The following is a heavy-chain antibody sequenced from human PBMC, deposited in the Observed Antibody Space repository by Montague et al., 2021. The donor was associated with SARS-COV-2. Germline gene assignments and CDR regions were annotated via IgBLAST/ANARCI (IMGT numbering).Heavy chain of an antibody. CDR2: IKEGGSEE. Sequence: SLRLSCSASGFTFTNYWMNWVRQAPGKGLEWVASIKEGGSEEHYXDSLKGRFTISRDTAKNSVYLQMNTLRVEDTAVYYCARCRVVEGESRYRSFDYWGQGALVTVSS. CDR1: GFTFTNYW. V-gene: IGHV3-7*01. D-gene: IGHD2-15*01. J-gene: IGHJ4*02. CDR3: ARCRVVEGESRYRSFDY.